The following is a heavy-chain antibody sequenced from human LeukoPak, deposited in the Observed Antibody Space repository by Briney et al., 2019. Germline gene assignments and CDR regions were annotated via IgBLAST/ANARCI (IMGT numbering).Heavy chain of an antibody. D-gene: IGHD2-15*01. J-gene: IGHJ5*02. V-gene: IGHV4-38-2*02. CDR3: ARRIGPYSCWFDP. Sequence: PSETLSLTCTVTGYSISSGHYWGWIRQPPGKGLEWIGSMYHSGNTYYNPSLRSRVTISVGTSKNQFSLKLNSVTAADTAVYYCARRIGPYSCWFDPWGQGTLVTVSS. CDR2: MYHSGNT. CDR1: GYSISSGHY.